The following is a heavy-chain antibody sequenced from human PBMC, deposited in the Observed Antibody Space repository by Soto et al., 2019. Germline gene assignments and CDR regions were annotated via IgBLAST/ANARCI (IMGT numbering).Heavy chain of an antibody. J-gene: IGHJ4*02. CDR3: ARKLTNGYSSGCDY. V-gene: IGHV3-30-3*01. D-gene: IGHD6-19*01. Sequence: ESGGGVVQPGRSLRLSCAASGFTFSSYAMHWVRQAPGKGLEWVAVISYDGSNKYYADSVKGRFTISRDNSKNTLYLQMNSLRAEDTAVYYCARKLTNGYSSGCDYWGQGTLVTVSS. CDR1: GFTFSSYA. CDR2: ISYDGSNK.